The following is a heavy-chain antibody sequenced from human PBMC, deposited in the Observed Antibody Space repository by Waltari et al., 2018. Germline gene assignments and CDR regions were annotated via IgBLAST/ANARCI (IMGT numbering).Heavy chain of an antibody. CDR2: IDGPTTNT. CDR1: GFPLKNYA. Sequence: DVHLLESGGSLVQPGGSLRLSCVSSGFPLKNYALSWVRQSPGKGLEWVSHIDGPTTNTHYADSVKGRFTISRDNSRNTVYLQMNSLTADDSAVYFCATWITAHFDYWGRGTLVTVSS. CDR3: ATWITAHFDY. J-gene: IGHJ4*02. D-gene: IGHD2-2*03. V-gene: IGHV3-23*01.